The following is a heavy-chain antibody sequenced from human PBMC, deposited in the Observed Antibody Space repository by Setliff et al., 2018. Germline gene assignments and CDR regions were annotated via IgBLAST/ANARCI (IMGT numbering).Heavy chain of an antibody. CDR2: IYYSGST. D-gene: IGHD1-26*01. CDR1: GGSISSSNYY. V-gene: IGHV4-39*01. CDR3: ARLRIGRTRADAFDI. J-gene: IGHJ3*02. Sequence: SEPLSLTCTVSGGSISSSNYYWGWIRQPPGKGLEWIGSIYYSGSTYYNPSLKSRATISVDTSKNQFSLKLSSVTAADTAVYYCARLRIGRTRADAFDIWGQGTMVTVSS.